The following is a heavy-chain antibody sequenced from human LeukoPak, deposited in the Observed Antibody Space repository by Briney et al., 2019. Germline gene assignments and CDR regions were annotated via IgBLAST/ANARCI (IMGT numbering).Heavy chain of an antibody. V-gene: IGHV3-23*01. CDR1: GFTFSNTA. CDR2: LSSGGNT. D-gene: IGHD1-26*01. CDR3: ANWDPPLYYYYGMDV. Sequence: SGGSLRLSCAVSGFTFSNTAMSWVRQAPGKGLEWVATLSSGGNTHYADSVQGRFTISRDSSKNMLYLQMNSLGVEDTAMYYCANWDPPLYYYYGMDVWGQGTTVTVSS. J-gene: IGHJ6*02.